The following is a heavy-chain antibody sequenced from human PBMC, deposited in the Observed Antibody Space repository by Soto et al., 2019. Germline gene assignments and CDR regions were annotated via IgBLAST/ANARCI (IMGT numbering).Heavy chain of an antibody. D-gene: IGHD4-17*01. V-gene: IGHV1-69*13. CDR1: GGTFSSYA. J-gene: IGHJ4*02. CDR3: ASDYGGNEGNYYFDY. Sequence: SVKVSCKASGGTFSSYAISWVRQAPGQGLEWMGGIIPIFGTANYAQKFQGRVTITADESTSTAYMELSSLRSEDTAVYYCASDYGGNEGNYYFDYWGQGTLVTVS. CDR2: IIPIFGTA.